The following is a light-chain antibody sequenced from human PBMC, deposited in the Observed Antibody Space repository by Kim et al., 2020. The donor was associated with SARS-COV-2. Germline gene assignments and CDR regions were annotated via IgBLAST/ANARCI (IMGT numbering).Light chain of an antibody. CDR2: GKN. V-gene: IGLV3-19*01. CDR1: SLRAYY. Sequence: FGQTVRITCQGDSLRAYYASWYQQKPGQAPVRVIYGKNNRPSGIPYRFSGSSSGNTASLTITGAQAEDEADYYSNSRDSSGNHWVFGGGTQLTVL. CDR3: NSRDSSGNHWV. J-gene: IGLJ3*02.